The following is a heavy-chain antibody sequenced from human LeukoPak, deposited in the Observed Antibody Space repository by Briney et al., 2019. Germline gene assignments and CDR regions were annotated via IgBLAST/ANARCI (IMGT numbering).Heavy chain of an antibody. CDR2: VFYGGST. Sequence: SETLSLTCTVSGGSISSSGYFWAWIRQPPGKGLEWIGSVFYGGSTYYNPSLKSRVTMSVDTSKNQFSLNLSSVTAADTAVYYCARRYSSGWYNYWGRGTLVTVSS. CDR1: GGSISSSGYF. D-gene: IGHD6-19*01. V-gene: IGHV4-39*01. J-gene: IGHJ4*02. CDR3: ARRYSSGWYNY.